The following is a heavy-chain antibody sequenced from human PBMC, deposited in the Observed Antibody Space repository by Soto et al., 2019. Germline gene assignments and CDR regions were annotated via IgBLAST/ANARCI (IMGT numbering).Heavy chain of an antibody. J-gene: IGHJ6*02. V-gene: IGHV3-13*01. D-gene: IGHD1-26*01. CDR1: GFTFSSYD. Sequence: EVQLVESGGGLVQPGGSLRLSCAASGFTFSSYDMYWVRQATGKGLEWVSAIGTAGDTYYPGSVKGRFTISRENAKNSLYLQMNSVRAGDTAVYYCARAVGYYYGMDVWGQGTTVTVSS. CDR2: IGTAGDT. CDR3: ARAVGYYYGMDV.